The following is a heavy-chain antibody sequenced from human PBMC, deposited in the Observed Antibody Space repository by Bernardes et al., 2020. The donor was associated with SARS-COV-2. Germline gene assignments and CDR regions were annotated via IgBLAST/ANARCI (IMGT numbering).Heavy chain of an antibody. CDR3: AREASMLRGVINFFDF. D-gene: IGHD3-10*01. V-gene: IGHV4-61*02. CDR1: GVSISSGLYY. Sequence: TLSLTCTVSGVSISSGLYYWSWIRQPAGKGLEWIGRVYTSGSTNYNPSLKSRVTISGDTSKNQFSLKLTSVTAADTAVYYCAREASMLRGVINFFDFWGQGTPVTVSS. CDR2: VYTSGST. J-gene: IGHJ4*02.